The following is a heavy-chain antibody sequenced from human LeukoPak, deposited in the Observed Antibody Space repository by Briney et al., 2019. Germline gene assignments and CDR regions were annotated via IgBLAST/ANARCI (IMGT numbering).Heavy chain of an antibody. CDR2: IYPGDSDT. CDR1: GYTFITYW. CDR3: ARRGYYGSGSYYSFDY. J-gene: IGHJ4*02. V-gene: IGHV5-51*01. D-gene: IGHD3-10*01. Sequence: GESLKISCKASGYTFITYWIGWVRQMPGKGLEWMGIIYPGDSDTRYSPSFQGQVTISADKSISTAFLQWSSLKASDTAIYYCARRGYYGSGSYYSFDYWGQGTLVTVSS.